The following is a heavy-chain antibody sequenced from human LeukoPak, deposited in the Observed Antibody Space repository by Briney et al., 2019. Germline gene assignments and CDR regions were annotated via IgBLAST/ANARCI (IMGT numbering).Heavy chain of an antibody. V-gene: IGHV4-34*01. Sequence: PSETLSLTCAVYGGSFSGYYWSWIRQPPGKGLEWIGEINHSGSTNYNPSLKSRVTISVDTSENQFSLKLSSVTAADTAVYYCARGRGIVGAKPFDYWGQGTLVTVSS. J-gene: IGHJ4*02. CDR1: GGSFSGYY. D-gene: IGHD1-26*01. CDR3: ARGRGIVGAKPFDY. CDR2: INHSGST.